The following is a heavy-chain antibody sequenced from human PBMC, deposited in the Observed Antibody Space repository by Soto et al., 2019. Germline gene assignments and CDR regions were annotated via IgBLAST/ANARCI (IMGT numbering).Heavy chain of an antibody. CDR1: GGSFSGYY. D-gene: IGHD3-22*01. CDR3: ARPSDSRGPFDY. Sequence: PSETLSLTXAVYGGSFSGYYWSWIRQPPGKGLEWIGEIYHSGSTNYNPSLKSRVTISVDKSKNQFSLKLSSVTAADTAVYYCARPSDSRGPFDYWGQGTLVTVS. CDR2: IYHSGST. J-gene: IGHJ4*02. V-gene: IGHV4-34*01.